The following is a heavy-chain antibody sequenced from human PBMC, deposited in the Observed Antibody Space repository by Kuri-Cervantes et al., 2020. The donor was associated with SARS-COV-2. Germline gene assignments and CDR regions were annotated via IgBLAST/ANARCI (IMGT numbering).Heavy chain of an antibody. J-gene: IGHJ6*02. CDR2: INPNSGGT. D-gene: IGHD4-11*01. Sequence: ASVKVSCKASGYTFTGYYMHWVRQAPGQGLEWMGWINPNSGGTNYAQKFQGWVTMTRDTSISTAYMELSRLRSDDTAVYYCASNSNHWYYGMDVWGQGTTVTVSS. CDR1: GYTFTGYY. CDR3: ASNSNHWYYGMDV. V-gene: IGHV1-2*04.